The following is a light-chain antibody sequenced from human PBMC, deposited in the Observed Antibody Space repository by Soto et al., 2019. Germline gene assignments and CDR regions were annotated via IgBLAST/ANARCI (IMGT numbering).Light chain of an antibody. J-gene: IGKJ5*01. V-gene: IGKV1D-12*01. Sequence: DIQMTQSPSSVSASVGDRVTITCRASRDLSGWLAWYQQKPGKAPKLLISAASSLQSGVPSRFSGSGSGTDFTLTIRSLQPEDFAPYYCQQPISFPITFGQGTRLEIK. CDR3: QQPISFPIT. CDR1: RDLSGW. CDR2: AAS.